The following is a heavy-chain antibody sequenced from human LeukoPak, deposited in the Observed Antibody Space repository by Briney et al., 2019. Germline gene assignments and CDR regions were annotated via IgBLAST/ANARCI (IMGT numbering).Heavy chain of an antibody. CDR1: GFTFRSYA. Sequence: GGSLRLSCGASGFTFRSYAMSCVREAPGKGLEGVSSISGSGGSPYYPDSVKGRFTISRDNSNNTLYLQMNSLRAEDTAVYYCAKVYFGGSCFDYWGQGTLVTVSS. V-gene: IGHV3-23*01. CDR3: AKVYFGGSCFDY. D-gene: IGHD1-26*01. J-gene: IGHJ4*02. CDR2: ISGSGGSP.